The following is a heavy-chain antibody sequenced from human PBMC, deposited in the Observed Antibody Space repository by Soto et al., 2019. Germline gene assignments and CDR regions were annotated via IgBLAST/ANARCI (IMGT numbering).Heavy chain of an antibody. V-gene: IGHV3-30-3*01. Sequence: ESGGGVVQPGRSLRLSCAASVFTFSSYAMHWVRQAPGKGLEWVAVISYDGSNKYYADSVKGRFTISRDNSKNTLYLQMNSLRAEDTAVYYCAREDGGSDYWGQGTLVTVSS. CDR3: AREDGGSDY. D-gene: IGHD3-16*01. J-gene: IGHJ4*02. CDR1: VFTFSSYA. CDR2: ISYDGSNK.